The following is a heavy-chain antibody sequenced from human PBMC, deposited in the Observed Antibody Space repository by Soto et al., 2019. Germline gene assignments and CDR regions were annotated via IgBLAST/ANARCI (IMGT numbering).Heavy chain of an antibody. Sequence: ASVKVSCMASGYTFTRYTMNWVRQAPGQRREWMGWINPDNGNTKSSQKFQDRVIITRDTSASTAYMDLSSLRSEDTAVYYCARGIATGQLDPWGQGTLVTVSS. CDR2: INPDNGNT. CDR1: GYTFTRYT. J-gene: IGHJ5*02. D-gene: IGHD2-15*01. CDR3: ARGIATGQLDP. V-gene: IGHV1-3*01.